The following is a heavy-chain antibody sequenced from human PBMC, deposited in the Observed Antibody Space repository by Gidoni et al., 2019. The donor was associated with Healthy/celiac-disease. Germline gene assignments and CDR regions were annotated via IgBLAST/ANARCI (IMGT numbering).Heavy chain of an antibody. J-gene: IGHJ6*03. CDR3: ARMQDSGITYYYYYMDV. CDR2: MSSRSSYT. Sequence: QVQLVESGGGLVKPGGSLRLSCAASGFTFSAYYMSWIRQATGKGVEWVSYMSSRSSYTNYADAVKGRFTISRDNAKNSLYLQMNSLRAEDTAVYYCARMQDSGITYYYYYMDVWGKGTTVNVSS. V-gene: IGHV3-11*06. CDR1: GFTFSAYY. D-gene: IGHD5-12*01.